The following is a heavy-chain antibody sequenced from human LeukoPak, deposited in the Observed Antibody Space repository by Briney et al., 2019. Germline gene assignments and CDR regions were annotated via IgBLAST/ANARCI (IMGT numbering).Heavy chain of an antibody. CDR3: AAAGSYGDLDY. J-gene: IGHJ4*02. V-gene: IGHV4-59*01. Sequence: SGTLSLTCTVSGGSISSYYWSWIRQPPGKGLEWIGYIYYSGSTSNNPSLKNRVSISIDTSKNQFSLKLSSVTAADTALYYCAAAGSYGDLDYWGQGTLVTVSS. D-gene: IGHD4-17*01. CDR2: IYYSGST. CDR1: GGSISSYY.